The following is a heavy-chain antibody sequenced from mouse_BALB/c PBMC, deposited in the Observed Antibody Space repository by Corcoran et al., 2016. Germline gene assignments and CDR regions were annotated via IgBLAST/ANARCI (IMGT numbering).Heavy chain of an antibody. CDR3: AREPYAMDY. J-gene: IGHJ4*01. V-gene: IGHV9-1*02. Sequence: QIQLVQSGPALKKPGETVKISCKASGYTFTNYGMNWVKQAPGKGLKWMGWINTYTGEPTYADDFKGRFAFSLETSASTAYLQINNLKNEDMATYFCAREPYAMDYGGQGTSVTVSS. CDR2: INTYTGEP. CDR1: GYTFTNYG.